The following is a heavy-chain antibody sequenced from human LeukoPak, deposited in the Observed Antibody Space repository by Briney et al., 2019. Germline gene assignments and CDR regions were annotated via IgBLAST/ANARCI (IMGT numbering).Heavy chain of an antibody. J-gene: IGHJ4*02. V-gene: IGHV3-21*01. CDR1: GFTFNTFN. CDR2: ITSGGDYI. D-gene: IGHD3-9*01. CDR3: ARGHYDVLAASYKWTSDY. Sequence: PGGSLRLSCAASGFTFNTFNMNWVRQAPGKGLEWVSSITSGGDYIYYADSVKGRFTTSRDNAKNSLSLQLNSLRVEDTAVYYCARGHYDVLAASYKWTSDYWGQGTLVTVSS.